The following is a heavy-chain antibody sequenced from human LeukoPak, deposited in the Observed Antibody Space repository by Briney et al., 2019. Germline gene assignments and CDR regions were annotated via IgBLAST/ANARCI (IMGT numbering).Heavy chain of an antibody. CDR1: GFTVSSNY. V-gene: IGHV3-66*01. J-gene: IGHJ6*02. CDR3: ARGCSSTSCYKDYYYGMDV. Sequence: GGSLRLSCAASGFTVSSNYMSWVRQAPGKGLEWVSVIYSGGSTYYADSVKGRFTISRDNSKNTLYLQMNSLRAEDTAVYYCARGCSSTSCYKDYYYGMDVWGQGTTVTVSS. D-gene: IGHD2-2*02. CDR2: IYSGGST.